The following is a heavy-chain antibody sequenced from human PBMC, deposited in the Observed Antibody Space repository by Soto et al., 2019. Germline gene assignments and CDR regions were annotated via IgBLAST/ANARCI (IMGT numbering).Heavy chain of an antibody. CDR1: GFTLSIYW. V-gene: IGHV3-7*03. CDR3: ANGRGPSDAFDI. D-gene: IGHD3-10*01. Sequence: GGSLRLSCAASGFTLSIYWMSWVRQAPGKGLEWVANIKQDGSEKKYVDSVKGRFTISRDNARNSLYLQMNSLRAEDTAVYYCANGRGPSDAFDIWGQGTMVTVSS. CDR2: IKQDGSEK. J-gene: IGHJ3*02.